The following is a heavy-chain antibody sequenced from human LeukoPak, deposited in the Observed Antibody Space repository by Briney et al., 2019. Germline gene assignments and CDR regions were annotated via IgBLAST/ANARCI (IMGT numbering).Heavy chain of an antibody. V-gene: IGHV1-46*01. CDR1: GYTFTSYY. CDR2: INPSGGST. J-gene: IGHJ6*03. D-gene: IGHD6-13*01. Sequence: ASVKVSCKASGYTFTSYYMHWVRQAPGQGLEWMGIINPSGGSTSYAQKFQGRVTMTRDMSTSTAYMELRSLRSDDTAVYYCARVRRSSSWNYYYYYYMDVWGKGTTVTVSS. CDR3: ARVRRSSSWNYYYYYYMDV.